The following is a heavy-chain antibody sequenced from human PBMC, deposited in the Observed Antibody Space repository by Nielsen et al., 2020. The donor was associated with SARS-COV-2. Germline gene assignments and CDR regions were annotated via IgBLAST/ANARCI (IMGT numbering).Heavy chain of an antibody. V-gene: IGHV3-9*01. CDR1: GFTFDDYA. Sequence: SLKISCAASGFTFDDYALHWVRQAPGKGLEWVSGISWNSGSIGYADSVKGRFTISRDNAKNSLYLQMNSLRAEDTALYYCAKDFDRWLVPVYFDYWGQGTLVTVSS. J-gene: IGHJ4*02. CDR2: ISWNSGSI. CDR3: AKDFDRWLVPVYFDY. D-gene: IGHD6-19*01.